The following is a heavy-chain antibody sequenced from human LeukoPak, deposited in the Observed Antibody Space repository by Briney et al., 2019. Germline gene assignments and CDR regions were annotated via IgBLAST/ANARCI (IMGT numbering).Heavy chain of an antibody. CDR3: ARDGYNSGYFDY. D-gene: IGHD5-24*01. Sequence: SETLSLTCTVSCASISSGGYYWNWIRQPPGKGLEWIGYIYYSRSTSYSPSLKSRLTISVDTSKNQFSLKLSSVTAADTAVYYCARDGYNSGYFDYWGQGTLVTVSS. CDR2: IYYSRST. V-gene: IGHV4-30-4*01. J-gene: IGHJ4*02. CDR1: CASISSGGYY.